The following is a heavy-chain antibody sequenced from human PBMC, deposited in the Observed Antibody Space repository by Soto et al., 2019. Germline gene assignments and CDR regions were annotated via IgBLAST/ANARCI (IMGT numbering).Heavy chain of an antibody. D-gene: IGHD6-13*01. V-gene: IGHV4-4*02. CDR3: AIPGAGDFDY. J-gene: IGHJ4*02. CDR2: IYHSGTT. Sequence: SETLSLTCAVSGASISNANWWSWVRQPPGKGLEWIGEIYHSGTTNCDPSLKSRVTISVDKSKNQFSLNLSYVTAADTAVYYCAIPGAGDFDYWGQGTLVTV. CDR1: GASISNANW.